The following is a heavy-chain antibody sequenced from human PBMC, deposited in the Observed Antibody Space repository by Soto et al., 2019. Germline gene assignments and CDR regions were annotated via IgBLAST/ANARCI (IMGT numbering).Heavy chain of an antibody. CDR3: ARADVDTAMGHMDV. D-gene: IGHD5-18*01. J-gene: IGHJ6*03. V-gene: IGHV4-59*01. Sequence: SETLSLTCTVSGGSISSYYWSWIRQPPGKGLEWIGYIYYSGSTNYNPSLKSRVTISVDTSKNQFSLKLSSVTAADTAVYYCARADVDTAMGHMDVWGKGTTVTVSS. CDR2: IYYSGST. CDR1: GGSISSYY.